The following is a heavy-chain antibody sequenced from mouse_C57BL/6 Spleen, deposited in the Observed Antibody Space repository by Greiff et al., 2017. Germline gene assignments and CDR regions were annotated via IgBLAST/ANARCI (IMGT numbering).Heavy chain of an antibody. CDR3: AKRGDYGSSYVDWYFDV. CDR1: GYTFTSYW. V-gene: IGHV1-50*01. D-gene: IGHD1-1*01. Sequence: VQLQQSGAELVKPGASVKLSCKASGYTFTSYWMQWVKQRPGQGLEWIGEIDPSDSYTNYNQKFKGKATLTVDTSSSTAYMQLSSLTSEDSAVYYCAKRGDYGSSYVDWYFDVWGTGTTVTVSS. J-gene: IGHJ1*03. CDR2: IDPSDSYT.